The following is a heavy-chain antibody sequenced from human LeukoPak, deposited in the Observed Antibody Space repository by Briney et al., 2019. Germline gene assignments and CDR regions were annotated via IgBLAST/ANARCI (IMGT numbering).Heavy chain of an antibody. J-gene: IGHJ4*02. Sequence: LGGSLRLSCAASGFPFRSYWMTWLRQAPGKGPEWVDNIKEDGSVKNYADSVEGRFTISRDNAKNSLSLQMNSLRAEDTAVYYCAREGRWGQGTLVTVSS. CDR2: IKEDGSVK. CDR1: GFPFRSYW. V-gene: IGHV3-7*01. CDR3: AREGR.